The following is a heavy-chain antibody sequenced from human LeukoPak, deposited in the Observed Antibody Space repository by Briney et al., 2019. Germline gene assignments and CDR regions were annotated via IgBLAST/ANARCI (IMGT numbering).Heavy chain of an antibody. CDR3: ARDEYSSGWYYFDY. Sequence: GGSLRLSCAASGFTFSSHWMHWARQAPGKGLVWVSRINGDETSTAYADSVKGRFTISRDNAKNTLYLQMNSLRAEDTAVYYCARDEYSSGWYYFDYWGQGTLVTVSS. D-gene: IGHD6-19*01. V-gene: IGHV3-74*01. CDR2: INGDETST. J-gene: IGHJ4*02. CDR1: GFTFSSHW.